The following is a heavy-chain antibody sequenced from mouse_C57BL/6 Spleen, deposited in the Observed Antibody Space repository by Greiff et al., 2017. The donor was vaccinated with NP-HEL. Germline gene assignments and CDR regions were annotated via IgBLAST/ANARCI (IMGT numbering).Heavy chain of an antibody. CDR2: IWTGGGT. CDR3: ARHDYYAMDY. J-gene: IGHJ4*01. V-gene: IGHV2-9-1*01. CDR1: GFSLTSYA. Sequence: VKLMESGPGLVAPSQSLSITCTVSGFSLTSYAISWVRQPQGKGLEWLGVIWTGGGTNYNSALKSRLSISKDNSKSQVFLKMHSLQTYYTARYYCARHDYYAMDYWGQGTSVTVSS.